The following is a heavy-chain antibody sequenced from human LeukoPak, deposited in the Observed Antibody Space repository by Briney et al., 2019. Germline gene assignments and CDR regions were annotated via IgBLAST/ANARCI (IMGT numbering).Heavy chain of an antibody. D-gene: IGHD6-13*01. J-gene: IGHJ4*02. CDR3: SKDRQERSEYSTNWYYFDY. V-gene: IGHV1-2*02. CDR2: INPNRGST. CDR1: GYTFTHYY. Sequence: ASVRLSCAASGYTFTHYYVHWVRQAPGQGLEWMGWINPNRGSTYYSQKFQGRVSMTRDTPIRTPYVELNSLSCDDTAVYYCSKDRQERSEYSTNWYYFDYWGQGTLVTVSS.